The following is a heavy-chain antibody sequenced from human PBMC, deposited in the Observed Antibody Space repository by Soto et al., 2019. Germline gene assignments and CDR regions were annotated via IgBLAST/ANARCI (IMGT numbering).Heavy chain of an antibody. D-gene: IGHD1-26*01. J-gene: IGHJ4*02. CDR2: ITSGGTT. V-gene: IGHV3-23*01. Sequence: EVQLLESGGDLVQPGGSLRLSCAASGFTFSNYAMGWVRQAPGKGLEWVSTITSGGTTYYADSVKGRFNISRDNSKNTVDLQMNNLRADDTAVYYCAKERLGRGFDYWGQGTLVTVSP. CDR1: GFTFSNYA. CDR3: AKERLGRGFDY.